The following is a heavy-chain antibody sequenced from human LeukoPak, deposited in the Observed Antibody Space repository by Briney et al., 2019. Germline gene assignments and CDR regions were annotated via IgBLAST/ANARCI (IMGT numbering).Heavy chain of an antibody. V-gene: IGHV3-30*03. D-gene: IGHD5-18*01. CDR2: ISYDGSNK. Sequence: GGSLRLSCAASGFTFSNYGMTWVRQAPGKGLEWVAVISYDGSNKYYADSVKGRFTISRDNSKNTLYLQMNSLRAEDTAVYYCARGGTWIQLWLGYWGQGTLVTVSS. J-gene: IGHJ4*02. CDR1: GFTFSNYG. CDR3: ARGGTWIQLWLGY.